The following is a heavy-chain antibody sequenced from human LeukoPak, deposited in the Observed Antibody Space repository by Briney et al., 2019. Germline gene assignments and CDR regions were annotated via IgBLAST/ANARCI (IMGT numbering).Heavy chain of an antibody. CDR1: GFTVSSNY. Sequence: GGSLRLSCAASGFTVSSNYMSWVRQAPGKGLEWVSVIYSGGSTYYADSVKGRFTISRHNSQNTLYLQMNSLRAEDTAVYYCAREYGDYYYYYVMDVWGQGTTVTVSS. D-gene: IGHD4-17*01. V-gene: IGHV3-53*04. J-gene: IGHJ6*02. CDR2: IYSGGST. CDR3: AREYGDYYYYYVMDV.